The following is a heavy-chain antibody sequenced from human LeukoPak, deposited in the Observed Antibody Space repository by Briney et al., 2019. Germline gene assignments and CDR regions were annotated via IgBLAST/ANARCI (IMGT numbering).Heavy chain of an antibody. J-gene: IGHJ5*02. Sequence: GGSLRLSCAASGFTFSSYGMYWVRQAPGKGLEWVAFKQNDGSTTFYAESVKGRFTISRDNSKNTLFLQMNSLRTDDTAVYYCGREQSAYYVHAFDPWGQGTLVTVSS. CDR3: GREQSAYYVHAFDP. V-gene: IGHV3-30*02. CDR1: GFTFSSYG. D-gene: IGHD3-3*01. CDR2: KQNDGSTT.